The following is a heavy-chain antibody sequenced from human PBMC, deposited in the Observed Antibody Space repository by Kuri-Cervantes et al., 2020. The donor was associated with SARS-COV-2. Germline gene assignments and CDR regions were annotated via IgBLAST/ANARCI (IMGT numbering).Heavy chain of an antibody. V-gene: IGHV3-23*01. Sequence: GESLKISCAASGFTFSSSAMSWVRQAPGKGLEWVSDISGSGDNTYYADSVKGRFTISRDNSKHTLYLQMNSLRAEDTAVYYCARYCSSVSCYSLRAILDYWGPGTLVTVSS. J-gene: IGHJ4*02. CDR3: ARYCSSVSCYSLRAILDY. CDR2: ISGSGDNT. CDR1: GFTFSSSA. D-gene: IGHD2-2*02.